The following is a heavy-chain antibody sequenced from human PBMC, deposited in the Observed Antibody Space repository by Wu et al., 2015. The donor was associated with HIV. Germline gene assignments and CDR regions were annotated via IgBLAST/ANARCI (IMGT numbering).Heavy chain of an antibody. CDR3: ATHPGWTGVLDAFDM. J-gene: IGHJ3*02. CDR1: EDFFTNYA. CDR2: IIPIVGTP. V-gene: IGHV1-69*05. D-gene: IGHD3/OR15-3a*01. Sequence: QVQLVQSGTEVKKPGVLGCGVSCKASEDFFTNYAVNWVRQAPGQGLEWMGGIIPIVGTPRYAQRFHGRVTISTDEDTSTAYMEVSNLKYEDSAVYYCATHPGWTGVLDAFDMWGQGTLVTVSS.